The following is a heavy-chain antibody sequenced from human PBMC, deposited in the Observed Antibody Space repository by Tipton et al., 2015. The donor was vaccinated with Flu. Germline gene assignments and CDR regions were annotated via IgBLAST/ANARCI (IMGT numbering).Heavy chain of an antibody. CDR3: ARDGGDYRTPSGLDV. CDR2: MSYSGRI. V-gene: IGHV4-59*01. D-gene: IGHD4-11*01. CDR1: GGSISSYY. Sequence: TLSLTCTVSGGSISSYYWTWIRQSPGRGLEWIGHMSYSGRIDYNPSLKSRLTISIDTSKNQFSLKLTSVSSADTAVYYCARDGGDYRTPSGLDVWGQGTTVTVSS. J-gene: IGHJ6*02.